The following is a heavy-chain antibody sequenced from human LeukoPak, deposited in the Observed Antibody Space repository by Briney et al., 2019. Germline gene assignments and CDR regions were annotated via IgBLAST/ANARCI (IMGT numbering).Heavy chain of an antibody. Sequence: GRSLRLSCAASGFTFSSYAMHWVRQAPGKGLEWVAVISYDGSNKYYADSVKGRFTISRDNSKNTLYLQMNSLRVEDTAVYYCTRFFRYGGERAFDIWGQGTMVTVSS. J-gene: IGHJ3*02. D-gene: IGHD1-1*01. CDR3: TRFFRYGGERAFDI. CDR2: ISYDGSNK. CDR1: GFTFSSYA. V-gene: IGHV3-30-3*01.